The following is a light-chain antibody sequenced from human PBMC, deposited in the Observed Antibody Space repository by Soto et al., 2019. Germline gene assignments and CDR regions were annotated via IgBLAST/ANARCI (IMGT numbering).Light chain of an antibody. CDR1: SPNTGGTS. CDR3: GSWDSSLSADV. V-gene: IGLV1-51*01. Sequence: QPVLAQPPSVTAAPAQQVTISGYGSSPNTGGTSVSWYQQLPRTAHKLLIYDDNKRPSGIPDRFAGSKSGTSATLGITGFQAGDEAGYDCGSWDSSLSADVFGTGTKVTV. J-gene: IGLJ1*01. CDR2: DDN.